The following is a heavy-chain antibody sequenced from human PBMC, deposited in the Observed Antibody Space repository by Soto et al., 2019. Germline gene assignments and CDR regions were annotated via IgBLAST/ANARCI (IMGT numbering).Heavy chain of an antibody. J-gene: IGHJ6*02. CDR1: GGTFSSYA. D-gene: IGHD5-12*01. CDR2: VIPIFGTA. CDR3: ARAPFRVATPLYYYYGMDV. Sequence: QVQLVQSGAEVKKPGSSVKVSCKASGGTFSSYAISWVRQAPGQGLEWMGGVIPIFGTANYAQKFQGRVTITADESTSTDYMELGSLRSEDTAVYYCARAPFRVATPLYYYYGMDVWGQGTTVTVSS. V-gene: IGHV1-69*01.